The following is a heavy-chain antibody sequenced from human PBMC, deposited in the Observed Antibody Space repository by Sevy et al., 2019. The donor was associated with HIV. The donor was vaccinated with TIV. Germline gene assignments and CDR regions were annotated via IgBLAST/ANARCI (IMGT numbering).Heavy chain of an antibody. D-gene: IGHD3-16*01. CDR3: ARTLTSLDYMDV. V-gene: IGHV4-39*01. CDR2: IYYSGST. CDR1: GGSISSSSYY. Sequence: SETLSLTCTVSGGSISSSSYYWGWIRQPPGKGLEWIGSIYYSGSTYYNPSLKSRVTISVATSTNQFSLKLSSVTAADTAVYYCARTLTSLDYMDVWGKGTTVTVSS. J-gene: IGHJ6*03.